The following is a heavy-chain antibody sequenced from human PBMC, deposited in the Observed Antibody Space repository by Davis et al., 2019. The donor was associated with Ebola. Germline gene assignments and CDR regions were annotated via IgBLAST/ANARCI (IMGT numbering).Heavy chain of an antibody. CDR1: GVTFSNFA. J-gene: IGHJ6*02. CDR3: AKDRGLDPVYGVDV. CDR2: ISRTGDRA. Sequence: PGGSLRLSCAASGVTFSNFAMSWVRQAPGKGLEWVSGISRTGDRAYYADSVKGLVTMSRDNPQKTLNLQLNSLRAEDTGTYYCAKDRGLDPVYGVDVWGQGTAVTVSS. V-gene: IGHV3-23*01. D-gene: IGHD3/OR15-3a*01.